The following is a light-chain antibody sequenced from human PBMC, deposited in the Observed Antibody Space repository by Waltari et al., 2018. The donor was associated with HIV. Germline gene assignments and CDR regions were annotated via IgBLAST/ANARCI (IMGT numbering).Light chain of an antibody. V-gene: IGLV1-44*01. CDR3: AAWDNSLNAYV. Sequence: QSVVTPPPSASGTPGQRITIPCSGSTSNIGSNSVNWYQHLPGTAPKFLIYTNNQRPSGVPDRFSGSKSGTSASLAISGIQSEDEADYYCAAWDNSLNAYVFGTGTKVTVL. CDR2: TNN. J-gene: IGLJ1*01. CDR1: TSNIGSNS.